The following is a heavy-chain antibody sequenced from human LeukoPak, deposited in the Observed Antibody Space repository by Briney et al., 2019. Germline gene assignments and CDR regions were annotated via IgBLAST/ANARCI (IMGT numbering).Heavy chain of an antibody. D-gene: IGHD1-1*01. J-gene: IGHJ5*02. CDR3: ARIPGNDYDWFDP. V-gene: IGHV3-21*01. CDR2: ISSSSSYI. CDR1: GFTFSSYS. Sequence: GGSLRLSCAASGFTFSSYSMNWVRQAPGKGLEWVSSISSSSSYIYYADSVKGRFTISRDNAKNSLYLQMNSLRAEDTAVYYCARIPGNDYDWFDPWGQGTLVTVSS.